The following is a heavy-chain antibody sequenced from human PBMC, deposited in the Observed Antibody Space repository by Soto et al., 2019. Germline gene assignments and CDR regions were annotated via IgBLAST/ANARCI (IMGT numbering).Heavy chain of an antibody. D-gene: IGHD2-21*02. CDR1: GVSVTSYT. V-gene: IGHV4-4*07. CDR3: TRYGMTTGDT. CDR2: VFSSVSA. J-gene: IGHJ4*02. Sequence: SETPSLPCIVSGVSVTSYTWSWVRQPANKGLEWIGRVFSSVSATYSPSLKSRVRISMDTPENRISLKLDSVTAADAGVYYRTRYGMTTGDTWSPGPLATVSS.